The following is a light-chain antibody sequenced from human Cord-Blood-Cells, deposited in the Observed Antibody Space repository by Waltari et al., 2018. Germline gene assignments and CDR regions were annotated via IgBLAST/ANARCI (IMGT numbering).Light chain of an antibody. J-gene: IGKJ1*01. CDR2: AAS. Sequence: DIQMTQSPSSLSASVGDRVTITCRASQSISSYLNWYQQKPGKAPKLLIYAASSLQSGGPSRFSGSGSGTDCALTSRSLQPEDCATYYCQQSYSTPWTFGQGTKVEMK. CDR1: QSISSY. V-gene: IGKV1-39*01. CDR3: QQSYSTPWT.